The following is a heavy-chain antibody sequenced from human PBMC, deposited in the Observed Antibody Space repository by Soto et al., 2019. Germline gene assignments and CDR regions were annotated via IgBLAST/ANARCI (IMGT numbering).Heavy chain of an antibody. D-gene: IGHD2-15*01. CDR3: PRHVDFSGGSCYSGYYYFMVV. Sequence: EVQLVESGGGLVQPGGSLKLSCAASGFTFSDSAMHWVRQASGKGLEWVGRIRSKPNPDATAYAASVKGRFSLSRDDLKSTASLQMNSLETEDTAVYYCPRHVDFSGGSCYSGYYYFMVVWGKGTTGTVS. CDR1: GFTFSDSA. V-gene: IGHV3-73*01. CDR2: IRSKPNPDAT. J-gene: IGHJ6*03.